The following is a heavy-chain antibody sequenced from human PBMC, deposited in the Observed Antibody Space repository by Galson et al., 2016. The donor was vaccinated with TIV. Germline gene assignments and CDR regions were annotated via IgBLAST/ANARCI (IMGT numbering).Heavy chain of an antibody. CDR2: LLSVGGGV. V-gene: IGHV3-30-3*01. D-gene: IGHD3-3*01. J-gene: IGHJ4*02. Sequence: LRLSCAASGFIFMFFALRWVCPVFGMGWGWVGGLLSVGGGVCWGGWLTGWLTISRDNSKNTLFLQINSLRPDDTALYYCARDTAEWRTDSFYFDYWGQGVLVTVSS. CDR3: ARDTAEWRTDSFYFDY. CDR1: GFIFMFFA.